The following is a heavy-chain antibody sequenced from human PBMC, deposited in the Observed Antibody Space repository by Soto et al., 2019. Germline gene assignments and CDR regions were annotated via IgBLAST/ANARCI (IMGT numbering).Heavy chain of an antibody. CDR3: ARDSRRVAATSDLDY. Sequence: GSLRLSCAASGFTFSSYGMHWVRQAPGKGLEWVAVISYDGSNKYYADSVKGRFTISRDNSKNTLYLQMNGLRAEDTALYYCARDSRRVAATSDLDYWGLGTLVTVSS. J-gene: IGHJ4*02. CDR1: GFTFSSYG. CDR2: ISYDGSNK. D-gene: IGHD1-26*01. V-gene: IGHV3-30*03.